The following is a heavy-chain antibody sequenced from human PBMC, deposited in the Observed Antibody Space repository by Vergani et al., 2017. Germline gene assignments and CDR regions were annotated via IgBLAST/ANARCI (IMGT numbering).Heavy chain of an antibody. Sequence: QVQLVESGGGVVQPGRYLRLSCEASGFTFSSYGMHWVRQAPGKGLEWVAVIGYDGSNKYYADSVKGRFTISRDNSKNTLYLQMNSLRAEDTAVYYCARSGVPAAVYYYYYYMDVWGKGSTVTVSS. CDR2: IGYDGSNK. J-gene: IGHJ6*03. CDR3: ARSGVPAAVYYYYYYMDV. D-gene: IGHD2-2*01. V-gene: IGHV3-33*01. CDR1: GFTFSSYG.